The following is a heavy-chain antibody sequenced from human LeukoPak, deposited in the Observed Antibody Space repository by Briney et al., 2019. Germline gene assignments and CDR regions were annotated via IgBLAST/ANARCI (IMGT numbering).Heavy chain of an antibody. CDR3: AKDSAPIYSSSWYRYFDY. J-gene: IGHJ4*02. Sequence: GGSLRLSCAASGFTFSSYAMSWVRQAPGKGLEWVSAISGSGGSTYYADSVKGRFTISRDNSKNTLYPQMNSLRAEDTAVYYCAKDSAPIYSSSWYRYFDYWGQGTLVTVSS. CDR1: GFTFSSYA. V-gene: IGHV3-23*01. CDR2: ISGSGGST. D-gene: IGHD6-13*01.